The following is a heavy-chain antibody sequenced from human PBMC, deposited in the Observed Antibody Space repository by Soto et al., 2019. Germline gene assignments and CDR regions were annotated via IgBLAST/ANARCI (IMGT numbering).Heavy chain of an antibody. CDR2: IYWDDDK. CDR3: AHRAVLRYFDWLPTTTRYDAFDI. CDR1: GFSLSTSGVG. V-gene: IGHV2-5*02. J-gene: IGHJ3*02. D-gene: IGHD3-9*01. Sequence: QITLKESGPTLVKPTQTLTLTCTFSGFSLSTSGVGVGWIRQPPGKALEWLALIYWDDDKRYSPSLKSRLTIPKDTSKNQVVLTMTNMDPVDTATYYCAHRAVLRYFDWLPTTTRYDAFDIWGQGTMVTVSS.